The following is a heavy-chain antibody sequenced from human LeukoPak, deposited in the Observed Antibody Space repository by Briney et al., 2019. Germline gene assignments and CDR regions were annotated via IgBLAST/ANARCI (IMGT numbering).Heavy chain of an antibody. CDR1: GFNVGTNY. CDR3: ARDTSSGWQHVY. V-gene: IGHV3-66*01. J-gene: IGHJ4*02. D-gene: IGHD6-19*01. CDR2: IFSGGST. Sequence: PGGSLRLSCAASGFNVGTNYMSWVRQAPGKGLEWVSAIFSGGSTFYADSVKGRFTISRDNSKNTLYLQMNSLRADDTALYYCARDTSSGWQHVYWGQGTLVTVSS.